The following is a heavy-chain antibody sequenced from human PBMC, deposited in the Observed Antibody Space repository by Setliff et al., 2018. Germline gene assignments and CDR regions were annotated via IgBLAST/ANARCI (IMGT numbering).Heavy chain of an antibody. J-gene: IGHJ6*03. D-gene: IGHD3-3*01. Sequence: TLSLTCTVSGGSISSHYWSWIRQPPGKALEWLARIDWDDDKYYSTSLKTRLTISKDTSKNQVVLTMTNMDPVDTATYYCARTGSGSYYYYYMDVWGKGTTVTVSS. CDR3: ARTGSGSYYYYYMDV. CDR2: IDWDDDK. CDR1: GGSISSHY. V-gene: IGHV2-70*11.